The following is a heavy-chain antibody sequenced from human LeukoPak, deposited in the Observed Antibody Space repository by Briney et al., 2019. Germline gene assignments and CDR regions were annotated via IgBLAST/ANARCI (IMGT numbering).Heavy chain of an antibody. Sequence: SETLSLTCTVSGGSISNYYWTWIRQPPGKGLEWIGYIYYSGSTNYNPSLKSRVTISVDTSKNQFSLKLSSVTAADTAVYYCARLYCSSTSCYRWWFDPWGQGTLVTVSS. J-gene: IGHJ5*02. V-gene: IGHV4-59*01. CDR2: IYYSGST. CDR1: GGSISNYY. D-gene: IGHD2-2*01. CDR3: ARLYCSSTSCYRWWFDP.